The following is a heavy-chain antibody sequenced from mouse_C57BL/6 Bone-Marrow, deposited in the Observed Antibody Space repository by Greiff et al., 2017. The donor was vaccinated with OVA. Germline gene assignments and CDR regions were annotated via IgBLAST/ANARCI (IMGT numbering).Heavy chain of an antibody. CDR2: INPGSGYT. V-gene: IGHV1-4*01. CDR1: GYTFTSYP. J-gene: IGHJ1*03. Sequence: QVQLQESGAELARPGASVKMSCKASGYTFTSYPMHWVKQRPGQGLEWIGYINPGSGYTKYTQKFKDQATLTADKSSSTAYMQLSSLTSGDSADYDGESDITTVVGAYVWGTGTTVTVSA. CDR3: ESDITTVVGAYV. D-gene: IGHD1-1*01.